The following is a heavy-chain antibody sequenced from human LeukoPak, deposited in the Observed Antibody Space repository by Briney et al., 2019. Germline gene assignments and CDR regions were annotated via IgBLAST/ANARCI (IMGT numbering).Heavy chain of an antibody. CDR2: ISASDDST. V-gene: IGHV3-23*01. CDR3: TKRLIRHCDY. J-gene: IGHJ4*02. Sequence: GGSLRLSCAASGFTFSNYDMNWVRQAPGKGLEWVSTISASDDSTYYADSVKGRFTISRDKSTNTLYLQMNSLRAEDTAVYYCTKRLIRHCDYWGQGTLVTVSS. CDR1: GFTFSNYD. D-gene: IGHD3-9*01.